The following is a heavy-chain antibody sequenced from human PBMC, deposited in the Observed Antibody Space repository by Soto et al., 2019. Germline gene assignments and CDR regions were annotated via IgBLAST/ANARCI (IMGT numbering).Heavy chain of an antibody. CDR1: GVSVRSGGSY. D-gene: IGHD2-15*01. J-gene: IGHJ6*02. Sequence: SETLSLTCSVSGVSVRSGGSYWGWIRQHPGEGLEWMGAISYSGSPYYNPSLKSRLTISVDTSKNQFSLSLSSVTAADTALYYCATVTGRHCSGPYGIHVWGQGNTVTVSS. CDR3: ATVTGRHCSGPYGIHV. V-gene: IGHV4-31*03. CDR2: ISYSGSP.